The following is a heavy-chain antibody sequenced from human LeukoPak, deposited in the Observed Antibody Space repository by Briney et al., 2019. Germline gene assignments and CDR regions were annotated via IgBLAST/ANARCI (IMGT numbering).Heavy chain of an antibody. D-gene: IGHD5-12*01. CDR3: ARDAVDGYDTSFDY. Sequence: SETLSLTCTVSGGSISSYYWSWIRQPAGKGLEWIGRIYTSGSTNYNPSLKSRVTMSVDTSKNQFSLKLSSVTAADTAVYYCARDAVDGYDTSFDYWGQGTLVTVSS. CDR1: GGSISSYY. J-gene: IGHJ4*02. V-gene: IGHV4-4*07. CDR2: IYTSGST.